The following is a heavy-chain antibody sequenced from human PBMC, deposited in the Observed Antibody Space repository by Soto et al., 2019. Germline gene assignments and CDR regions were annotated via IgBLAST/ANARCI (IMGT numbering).Heavy chain of an antibody. V-gene: IGHV1-24*01. J-gene: IGHJ2*01. Sequence: ASVKVSCKVSGYTLTELSMHWVRQAPGKGLEWMGGFDPEDGETIYAQKFQGRVTMTEDTSTDTAYMELSSLRSEDTAVYYCATDHHLPKSFDLWGRGTLVTVSS. CDR1: GYTLTELS. CDR2: FDPEDGET. CDR3: ATDHHLPKSFDL.